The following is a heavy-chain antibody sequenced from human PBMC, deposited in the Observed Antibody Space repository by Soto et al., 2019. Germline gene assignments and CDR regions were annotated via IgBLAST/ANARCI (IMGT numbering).Heavy chain of an antibody. J-gene: IGHJ6*03. V-gene: IGHV2-26*02. CDR2: IFSNDEK. CDR3: ARILSTRYCSSTSCYSPILYMDV. CDR1: GFSLSNASMG. Sequence: SGPTLVNPTETLTLTCTVSGFSLSNASMGVSWIRQPPGKALEWLVHIFSNDEKSYSTSPKLRLPISKDTSKSRVVLTMTNMYPVNSATYYCARILSTRYCSSTSCYSPILYMDVWGKGTTVTVSS. D-gene: IGHD2-2*01.